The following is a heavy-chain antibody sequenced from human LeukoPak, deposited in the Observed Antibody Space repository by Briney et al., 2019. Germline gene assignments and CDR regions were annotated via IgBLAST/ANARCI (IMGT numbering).Heavy chain of an antibody. CDR3: ASIVVPAATFDY. V-gene: IGHV4-4*02. J-gene: IGHJ4*02. D-gene: IGHD2-2*01. CDR1: GDSISSSNW. Sequence: SGTLSLTCAVSGDSISSSNWWSWVRQPPGKGLEWIGEIYHSGNTNYNPSLKSRVTISVDKSKNQFSLKLSSVTAADTAVYYCASIVVPAATFDYWGQGTLVTVSS. CDR2: IYHSGNT.